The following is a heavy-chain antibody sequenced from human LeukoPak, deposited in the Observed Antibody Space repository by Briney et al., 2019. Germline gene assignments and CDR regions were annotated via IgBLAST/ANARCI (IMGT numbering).Heavy chain of an antibody. CDR2: IYTSGST. J-gene: IGHJ3*02. CDR3: ARAHYVDTARTTNAFDI. Sequence: SETLSLTCTVSGGSISSYSWSWIRQTAGKGLEWIGRIYTSGSTNYNPSLKSRVTISVDKSKNQFSLKLSSVTAADTAVYYCARAHYVDTARTTNAFDIWGQGTMVTVSS. CDR1: GGSISSYS. D-gene: IGHD5-18*01. V-gene: IGHV4-4*07.